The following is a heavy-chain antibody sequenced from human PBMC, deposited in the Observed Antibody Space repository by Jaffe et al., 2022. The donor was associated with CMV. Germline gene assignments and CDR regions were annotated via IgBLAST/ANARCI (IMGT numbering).Heavy chain of an antibody. V-gene: IGHV3-33*01. CDR3: ARDRPDDYGDYDFDY. D-gene: IGHD4-17*01. CDR2: IWYDGSNK. J-gene: IGHJ4*02. Sequence: QVQLVESGGGVVQPGRSLRLSCAASGFTFSSYGMHWVRQAPGKGLEWVAVIWYDGSNKYYADSVKGRFTISRDNSKNTLYLQMNSLRAEDTAVYYCARDRPDDYGDYDFDYWGQGTLVTVSS. CDR1: GFTFSSYG.